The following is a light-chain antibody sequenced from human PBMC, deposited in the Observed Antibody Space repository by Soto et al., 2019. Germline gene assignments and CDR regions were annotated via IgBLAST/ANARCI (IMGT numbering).Light chain of an antibody. J-gene: IGKJ5*01. CDR1: QDISNY. V-gene: IGKV1-16*01. CDR2: DAS. CDR3: QQYNTYST. Sequence: DIQMTQSPSYLSAFVGDRVTITCQASQDISNYLNWYQQKPGKAPNPLIYDASSLKSGVPSRFSGSGSGTEFTLTISSLQPDDFATYYCQQYNTYSTFGQGTRLEIK.